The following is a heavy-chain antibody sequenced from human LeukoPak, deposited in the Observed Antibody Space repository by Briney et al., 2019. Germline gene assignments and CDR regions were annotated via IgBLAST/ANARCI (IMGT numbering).Heavy chain of an antibody. CDR1: GGSFSGHY. CDR3: ASRGLRGYSYGYFYYFDY. D-gene: IGHD5-18*01. J-gene: IGHJ4*02. Sequence: SETLSLTCAVYGGSFSGHYWSWIRQPPGKGLEWIGEINHSGSTNYNPSLKSRVTISVDTSKNQFSLKLSSVTAADTAVYYCASRGLRGYSYGYFYYFDYWGQGTLVTVSS. V-gene: IGHV4-34*01. CDR2: INHSGST.